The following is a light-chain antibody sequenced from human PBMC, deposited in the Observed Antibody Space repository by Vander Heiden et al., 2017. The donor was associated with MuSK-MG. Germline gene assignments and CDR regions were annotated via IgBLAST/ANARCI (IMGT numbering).Light chain of an antibody. V-gene: IGKV4-1*01. CDR3: QQDDHIPFA. CDR1: QTVLSNSNNKNY. J-gene: IGKJ3*01. Sequence: DIVMTQSPDSLAVSLGERATINCRSSQTVLSNSNNKNYLAWYQQKPGQPPKLLIYWASTRESGVPDSFIGSGSETDFTLTISSLQAEDVAVYYCQQDDHIPFAFGHGTKVDI. CDR2: WAS.